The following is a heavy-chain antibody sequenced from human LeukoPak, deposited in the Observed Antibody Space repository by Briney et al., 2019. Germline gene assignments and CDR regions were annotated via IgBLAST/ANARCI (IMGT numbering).Heavy chain of an antibody. CDR2: INPNSGGT. Sequence: ASVKVSCKASGYTFTVYYMHWERQAPGQGLEWMGWINPNSGGTNYAQKLQGRVTMTTDTSTSTAYMELRSLRSDDTAVYYCASRMSYTYCSSTSCCRSGGAFDIWGQGTMVTVSS. D-gene: IGHD2-2*01. CDR1: GYTFTVYY. J-gene: IGHJ3*02. V-gene: IGHV1-2*02. CDR3: ASRMSYTYCSSTSCCRSGGAFDI.